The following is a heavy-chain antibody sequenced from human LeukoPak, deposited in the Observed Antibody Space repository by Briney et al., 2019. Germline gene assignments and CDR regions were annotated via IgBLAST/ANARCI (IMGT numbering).Heavy chain of an antibody. CDR3: AKEGTGIHFDY. D-gene: IGHD1-1*01. V-gene: IGHV3-30*18. J-gene: IGHJ4*02. CDR2: ISYDGINK. CDR1: GFTFSNYA. Sequence: GGSLRLSCAASGFTFSNYAMHWVRQAPGKGLEWVAVISYDGINKDYADSMKGRFTISRDNSKNTLYLQMNSLRAEDTAVYYCAKEGTGIHFDYWGQGTLVTVSS.